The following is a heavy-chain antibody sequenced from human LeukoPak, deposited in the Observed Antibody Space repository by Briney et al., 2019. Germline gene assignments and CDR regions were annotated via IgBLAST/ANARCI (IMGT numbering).Heavy chain of an antibody. CDR3: ARDYPDSSGYPNNWFDP. J-gene: IGHJ5*02. CDR2: IYYSGST. Sequence: SETLSLTCTASGGSISSYYWSWIRQPPGKGLEWIGYIYYSGSTNYNPSLKSRVTISVDTSKNQFSLKLSSVTAADTAVYYCARDYPDSSGYPNNWFDPWGQGTLVTVSS. CDR1: GGSISSYY. D-gene: IGHD3-22*01. V-gene: IGHV4-59*01.